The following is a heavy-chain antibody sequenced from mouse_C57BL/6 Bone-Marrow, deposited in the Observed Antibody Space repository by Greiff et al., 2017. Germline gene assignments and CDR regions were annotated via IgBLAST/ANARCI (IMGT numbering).Heavy chain of an antibody. CDR2: IYPGDGDT. Sequence: VQLQQSGPELVKPGASVKISCKASGYAFSSSWMNWVKQRPGKGLEWIGRIYPGDGDTNYNGKFKGKATLTADKSSSTAYMQLSSLTSEDSAVYFCARREDYYGSICWFAYWGQGTLVTVSA. J-gene: IGHJ3*01. CDR1: GYAFSSSW. V-gene: IGHV1-82*01. CDR3: ARREDYYGSICWFAY. D-gene: IGHD1-1*01.